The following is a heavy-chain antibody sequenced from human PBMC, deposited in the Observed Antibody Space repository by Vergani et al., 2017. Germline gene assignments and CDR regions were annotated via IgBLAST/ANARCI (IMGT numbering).Heavy chain of an antibody. CDR3: ARFDS. J-gene: IGHJ4*02. V-gene: IGHV4-39*01. CDR1: GDSISSRAYY. CDR2: VSNSGST. Sequence: QLQLQESGPGLVKPSETLSLTCTVSGDSISSRAYYWGWVRQPPGKGLEWIGSVSNSGSTYYHPSLKSRVTISVDTSKNQFSLKLTSVTATDTAVYYCARFDSWGQGTQVTVSS.